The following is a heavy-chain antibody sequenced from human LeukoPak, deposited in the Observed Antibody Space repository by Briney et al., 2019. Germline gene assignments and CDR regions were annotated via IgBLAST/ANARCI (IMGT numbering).Heavy chain of an antibody. CDR1: GFMFSSYW. CDR3: ARDLGMDV. CDR2: IKEDGSEK. J-gene: IGHJ6*02. V-gene: IGHV3-7*01. Sequence: GGSLRLSCAASGFMFSSYWMSWVRQAPEKGLEWVANIKEDGSEKYYVDSVKGRFTISRDNAKNSLYLQMNSLRDEDTAVYYCARDLGMDVWGQGTTVTVSS.